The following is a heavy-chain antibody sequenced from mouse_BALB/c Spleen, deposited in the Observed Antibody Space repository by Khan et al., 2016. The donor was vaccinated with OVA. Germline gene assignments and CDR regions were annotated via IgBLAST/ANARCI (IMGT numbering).Heavy chain of an antibody. J-gene: IGHJ3*01. CDR2: IRTKASGYTT. CDR3: ARVDYGYGFAY. D-gene: IGHD1-2*01. V-gene: IGHV7-3*02. CDR1: GFTFSDYY. Sequence: EVQLVESGGGLVEPGGSLRLSCATSGFTFSDYYMSWVRQPPGKALEWLGFIRTKASGYTTAYSASVKVRFTISSDNSQSILHLQMHSLRAEDSAAYYCARVDYGYGFAYWGQGTLVTVAA.